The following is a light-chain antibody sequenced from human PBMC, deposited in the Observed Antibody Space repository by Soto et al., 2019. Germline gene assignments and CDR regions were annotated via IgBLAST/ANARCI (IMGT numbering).Light chain of an antibody. Sequence: IQVTQAPTSLAASVGGRVTITFRASQSINIYLSWYQQKPGKAPKLLINVASTLQGGVPSRFSGSGSGTEFTLAISSLQPEDSATYYCQQSFSTPQTFGGGTKVDIK. V-gene: IGKV1-39*01. CDR3: QQSFSTPQT. CDR1: QSINIY. CDR2: VAS. J-gene: IGKJ4*01.